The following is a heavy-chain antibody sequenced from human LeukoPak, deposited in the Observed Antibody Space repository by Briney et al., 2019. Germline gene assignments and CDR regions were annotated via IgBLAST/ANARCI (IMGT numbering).Heavy chain of an antibody. J-gene: IGHJ4*01. D-gene: IGHD4-17*01. CDR3: ARDADGDYVMNY. CDR2: INVGNGNT. Sequence: ASVKVSCKASGYTFTSYAMYWVGQAPGQRLEWMGWINVGNGNTKYSQKFQGRATITRDTSASTPYMELSTLRSEDTAVYYCARDADGDYVMNYWGHETLVTASS. V-gene: IGHV1-3*01. CDR1: GYTFTSYA.